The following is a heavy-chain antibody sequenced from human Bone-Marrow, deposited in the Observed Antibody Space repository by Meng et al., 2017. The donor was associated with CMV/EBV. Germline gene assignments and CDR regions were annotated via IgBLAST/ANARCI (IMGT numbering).Heavy chain of an antibody. J-gene: IGHJ5*02. CDR3: AGDLRSLTSIAVGFDP. CDR1: GFTFNTYS. V-gene: IGHV3-21*01. CDR2: ISSSSSYI. Sequence: GESLKISCAASGFTFNTYSMNWVRQAPGKGLEWVSSISSSSSYIYYADSVKGRFTISRENAKTSLYLQMNRLRAEDTAVYYCAGDLRSLTSIAVGFDPWGQGTLVTVSS. D-gene: IGHD6-19*01.